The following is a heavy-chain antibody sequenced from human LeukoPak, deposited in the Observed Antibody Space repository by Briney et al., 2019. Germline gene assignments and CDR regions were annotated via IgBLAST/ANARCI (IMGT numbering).Heavy chain of an antibody. CDR1: GFTFSSYW. J-gene: IGHJ3*02. CDR3: TRGRYYDSSGHGAFDI. D-gene: IGHD3-22*01. Sequence: QSGGSLRLSCAASGFTFSSYWMHWVRQAPGKGLVWVSRINPDGSTTNYADSVKGRFTISRDNAKNTLYLQMDSLRAEDTAVYYCTRGRYYDSSGHGAFDIWGQGTMVTVSS. V-gene: IGHV3-74*01. CDR2: INPDGSTT.